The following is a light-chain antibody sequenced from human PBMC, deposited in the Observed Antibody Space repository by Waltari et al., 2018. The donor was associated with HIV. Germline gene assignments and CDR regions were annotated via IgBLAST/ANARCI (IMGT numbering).Light chain of an antibody. CDR2: AAT. J-gene: IGKJ4*01. V-gene: IGKV1-39*01. Sequence: DIQLTQSPSSLSAAVGDTVTITCRASQSINNFLSWYQQKPGKAPRLLIYAATKLQTGIPSRVTGSGSGTDVTLTIFSLQPEDFATYYCQQSFITPRLTFGGGTKVEIK. CDR3: QQSFITPRLT. CDR1: QSINNF.